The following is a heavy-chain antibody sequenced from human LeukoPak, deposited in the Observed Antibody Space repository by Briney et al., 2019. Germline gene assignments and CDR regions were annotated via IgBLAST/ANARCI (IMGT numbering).Heavy chain of an antibody. CDR1: GFTFSSYA. J-gene: IGHJ6*02. CDR2: ISGSGGST. CDR3: AKAPRAAAGTYNGMDV. D-gene: IGHD6-13*01. V-gene: IGHV3-23*01. Sequence: GGSLRLSCAASGFTFSSYAMSWVRQAPGKGLEWVSAISGSGGSTYYADSVKGRFAISRDNSQDTLYLQMNGLRAEDTAVYYCAKAPRAAAGTYNGMDVWGQGTTVTVSS.